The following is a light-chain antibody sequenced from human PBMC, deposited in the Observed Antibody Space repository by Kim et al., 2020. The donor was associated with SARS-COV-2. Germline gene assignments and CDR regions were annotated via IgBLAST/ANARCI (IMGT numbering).Light chain of an antibody. J-gene: IGLJ2*01. Sequence: SYELTQPPSVSVSPGQTATITCSGDELGDKYACWYQQKPGQSPVLVIYQDNKRPSGIPERFSGSNSGNTATLTIGGTQAMDEADYYCQAWDNNTPVVFGGGTQLTVL. V-gene: IGLV3-1*01. CDR2: QDN. CDR3: QAWDNNTPVV. CDR1: ELGDKY.